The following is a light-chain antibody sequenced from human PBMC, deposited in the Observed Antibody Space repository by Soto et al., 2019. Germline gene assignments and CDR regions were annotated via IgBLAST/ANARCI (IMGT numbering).Light chain of an antibody. J-gene: IGLJ2*01. CDR1: RSNIGAGYD. CDR3: QSYDSSLSGSVV. V-gene: IGLV1-40*01. CDR2: GNS. Sequence: QSVLTQPPSVSGAPGQRVTISCTGSRSNIGAGYDVHWYQQLLGTAPKLLIYGNSNRPSGVPDRFSGSKSGTSASLAITGLQAEDEADYYCQSYDSSLSGSVVFGGGTKVTVL.